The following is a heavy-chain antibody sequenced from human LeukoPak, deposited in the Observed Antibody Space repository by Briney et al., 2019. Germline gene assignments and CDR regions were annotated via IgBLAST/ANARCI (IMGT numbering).Heavy chain of an antibody. CDR3: ARAVDYGDRTTAYFQH. V-gene: IGHV3-30*04. J-gene: IGHJ1*01. CDR1: GFTFSSYA. Sequence: PGGSLRLSCAASGFTFSSYAVHWVRQAPGKGLEWVALISYDGSNKYYADSVKGRFTISRDNSKNTLYLQMNSLRSEDTAVYYCARAVDYGDRTTAYFQHWGQGTLVTVSS. D-gene: IGHD4-17*01. CDR2: ISYDGSNK.